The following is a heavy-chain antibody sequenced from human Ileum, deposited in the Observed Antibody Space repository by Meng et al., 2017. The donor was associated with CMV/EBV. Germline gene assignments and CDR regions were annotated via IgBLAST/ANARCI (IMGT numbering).Heavy chain of an antibody. Sequence: NHWYYGLLKPSARLPLPCPVFGVAFSGSDLSWIRQPPGKGLEWIGEVNHLGCTNYNPSLKSRVSISVDTSKNQFSLKLTSVTAADIGVFYCARNRRHMAALCTRAYYFDSWGQGTLVTVSS. J-gene: IGHJ4*02. CDR3: ARNRRHMAALCTRAYYFDS. V-gene: IGHV4-34*01. CDR1: GVAFSGSD. D-gene: IGHD2-21*01. CDR2: VNHLGCT.